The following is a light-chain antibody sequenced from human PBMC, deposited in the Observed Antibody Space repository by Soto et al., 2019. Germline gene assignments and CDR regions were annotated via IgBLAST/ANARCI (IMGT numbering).Light chain of an antibody. J-gene: IGKJ4*01. CDR2: GAF. CDR1: QSVSYN. V-gene: IGKV3-15*01. Sequence: EIVMTQSPATLSVSPGETATLSCRASQSVSYNLAWYQQKPGQGPRLLIYGAFTRATGIPARFSGSGSRKVYTLTISSLQSEDCAVYYCQQYKNRPPLTFGGGTKVEIK. CDR3: QQYKNRPPLT.